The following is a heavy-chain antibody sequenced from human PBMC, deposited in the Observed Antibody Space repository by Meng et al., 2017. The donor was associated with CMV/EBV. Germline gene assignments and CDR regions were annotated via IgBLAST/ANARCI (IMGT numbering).Heavy chain of an antibody. Sequence: SETLSLTCAVYGGSFSGYYWSWIRQPPGKGPEWIGEVNHSGSTNYNPSLKSRVTISVDTSKNQFSLKLSSVTAADTAVYYCARRVRASPYYYDSSSYYPHWGQGTLVTVSS. CDR1: GGSFSGYY. D-gene: IGHD3-22*01. J-gene: IGHJ4*02. CDR3: ARRVRASPYYYDSSSYYPH. V-gene: IGHV4-34*01. CDR2: VNHSGST.